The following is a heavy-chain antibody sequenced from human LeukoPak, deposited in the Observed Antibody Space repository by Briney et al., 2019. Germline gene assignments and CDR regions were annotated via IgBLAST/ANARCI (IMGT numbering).Heavy chain of an antibody. D-gene: IGHD2-2*01. CDR3: ARGEVVPAATYYYYYMDV. J-gene: IGHJ6*03. V-gene: IGHV1-8*01. CDR1: GYTFTSYD. Sequence: ASVKVSCKASGYTFTSYDINWVRQATGQGLEWMGWMDPNSGNTGYAQKFQGRVTMTRNTSISTAYMELSSLRSEDTAVYYCARGEVVPAATYYYYYMDVWGKGTMVTVSS. CDR2: MDPNSGNT.